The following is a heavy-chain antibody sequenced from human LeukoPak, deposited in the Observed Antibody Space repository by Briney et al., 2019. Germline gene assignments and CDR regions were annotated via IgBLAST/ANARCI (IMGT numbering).Heavy chain of an antibody. Sequence: SGGSLRLSCAASGFTFSSYWMHWVRQAPGKGLVWVSRINTDGSSTSYADSVKGRFTISRDNSKNTLYLQMNSLRAEDTAVYYCANPIMGPTLTDYWGQGTLVTVSS. CDR2: INTDGSST. V-gene: IGHV3-74*01. J-gene: IGHJ4*02. CDR1: GFTFSSYW. CDR3: ANPIMGPTLTDY. D-gene: IGHD1-26*01.